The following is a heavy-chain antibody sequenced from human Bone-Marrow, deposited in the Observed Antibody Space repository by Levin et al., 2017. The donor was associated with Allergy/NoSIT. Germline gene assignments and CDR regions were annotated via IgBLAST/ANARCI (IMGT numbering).Heavy chain of an antibody. D-gene: IGHD3-3*01. V-gene: IGHV1-18*01. J-gene: IGHJ4*02. CDR2: ISPYTGNT. CDR3: ARVGGSIPDY. Sequence: GESLKISCRASGYMFIRYGINWVRQAPGQGPEWLGWISPYTGNTSYAQSLQGRVTLTSDTSTATAYMEMRSLRSDDTAVYYCARVGGSIPDYWGQGTLVTVSS. CDR1: GYMFIRYG.